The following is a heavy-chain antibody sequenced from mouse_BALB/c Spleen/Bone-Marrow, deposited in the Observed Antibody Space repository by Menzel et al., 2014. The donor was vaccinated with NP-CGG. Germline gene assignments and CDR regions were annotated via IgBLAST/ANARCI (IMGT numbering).Heavy chain of an antibody. Sequence: VQLQQSVIVLSRPGASVKMSCKASGYSFSTYWMHWVKQRPGQGLEWIGAIYPGNSGSSYNQKFEGKAKLTAVTSASTAYMELISLTHEDSAVYYCTRRGSSAFPYWGQGTLVTVSA. CDR2: IYPGNSGS. J-gene: IGHJ3*01. CDR3: TRRGSSAFPY. D-gene: IGHD1-1*01. V-gene: IGHV1-5*01. CDR1: GYSFSTYW.